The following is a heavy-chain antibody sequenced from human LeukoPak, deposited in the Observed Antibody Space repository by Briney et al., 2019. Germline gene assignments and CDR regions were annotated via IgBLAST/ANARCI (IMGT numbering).Heavy chain of an antibody. D-gene: IGHD5-24*01. CDR3: ARSKRSFFDY. Sequence: SETLSLTCAVYGGSFSGYYWSWIRQPPGKGLEWIGEINHSGSTNYNPSLKNRVTISVDTSKNQFSLKLSSVTAADTAVYYCARSKRSFFDYWGQGTLVTVSS. J-gene: IGHJ4*02. V-gene: IGHV4-34*01. CDR1: GGSFSGYY. CDR2: INHSGST.